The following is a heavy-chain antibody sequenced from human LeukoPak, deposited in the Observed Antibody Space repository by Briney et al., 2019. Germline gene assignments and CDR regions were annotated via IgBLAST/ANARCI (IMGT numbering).Heavy chain of an antibody. J-gene: IGHJ4*02. CDR3: ARVGRGDAYGYVDY. CDR2: LYSGGNT. V-gene: IGHV3-66*01. D-gene: IGHD5-18*01. CDR1: GFTVSSNY. Sequence: GGSLRLSCAASGFTVSSNYMSWVRQTPGKGLAWVSVLYSGGNTYYADSVKGRFTISRDNSKNMLFLQMNSLRAEDTAVYYCARVGRGDAYGYVDYWGQGTLVTVSS.